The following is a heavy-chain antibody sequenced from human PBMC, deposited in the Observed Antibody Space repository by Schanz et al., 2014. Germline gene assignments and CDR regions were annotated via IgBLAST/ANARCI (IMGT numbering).Heavy chain of an antibody. J-gene: IGHJ4*02. CDR3: AKDENWALTDY. Sequence: VQLAESGGSLVKPGGSLRLSCAASGFTFSNFGIHWVRQAPGMGLEWVALIRSDERDKCYADSVKGRFSISRDNSKNTVYLQMNSLRPEDTAVYYCAKDENWALTDYWGQGTLVTVSS. D-gene: IGHD7-27*01. CDR1: GFTFSNFG. CDR2: IRSDERDK. V-gene: IGHV3-30*02.